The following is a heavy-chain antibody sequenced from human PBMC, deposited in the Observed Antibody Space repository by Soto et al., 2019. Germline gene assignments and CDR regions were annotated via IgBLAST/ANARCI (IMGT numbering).Heavy chain of an antibody. CDR1: GFTFSTYA. CDR3: ACLAWFGDPVPPFAC. D-gene: IGHD3-10*01. V-gene: IGHV3-23*01. J-gene: IGHJ4*02. CDR2: ISGSGGST. Sequence: EVQLLESGGGLVQPGGSLRLSCAASGFTFSTYAMSWVRQVPGKGLEWVSGISGSGGSTNHADCVKGRFTVSRDNSKDTLCLQLDSLRAEATAVYYCACLAWFGDPVPPFACWGQGTVVMVSS.